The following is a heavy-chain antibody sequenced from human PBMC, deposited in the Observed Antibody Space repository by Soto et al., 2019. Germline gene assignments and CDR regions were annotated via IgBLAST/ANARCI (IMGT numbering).Heavy chain of an antibody. Sequence: ASVKVSCKTSGYSFTGYSVHWVRQAPGHGPEWMGWINPKRGGTKFAEKFQGRVAMTRDTSINTAYMEMTSLRSDDTAVYYCARGFYDSSGFFYAGWFGPWGQGTLVTVSS. D-gene: IGHD3-22*01. CDR2: INPKRGGT. CDR3: ARGFYDSSGFFYAGWFGP. J-gene: IGHJ5*02. V-gene: IGHV1-2*02. CDR1: GYSFTGYS.